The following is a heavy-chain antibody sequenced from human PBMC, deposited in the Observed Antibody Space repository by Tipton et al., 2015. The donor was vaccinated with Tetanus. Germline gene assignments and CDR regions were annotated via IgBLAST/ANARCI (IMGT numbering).Heavy chain of an antibody. CDR1: GFTFDDYA. CDR3: AKDDTAMGPEEAFDI. CDR2: ISWNSGSI. Sequence: SLRLSCAASGFTFDDYAMHWVRQAPGKGLEWVSGISWNSGSIGYADSVKGRFTISRDNAKNSLYLQMNSLRAEDTAVYYCAKDDTAMGPEEAFDIWGQGTMVTVSS. J-gene: IGHJ3*02. D-gene: IGHD5-18*01. V-gene: IGHV3-9*01.